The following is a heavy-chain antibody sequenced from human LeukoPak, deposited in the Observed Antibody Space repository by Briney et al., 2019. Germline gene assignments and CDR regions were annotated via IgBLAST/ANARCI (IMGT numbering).Heavy chain of an antibody. D-gene: IGHD3-22*01. J-gene: IGHJ4*02. Sequence: PGGSLRLSCAASGFTFSSYAMSWVRQAPGQGLEWVSAISGSGGSTYYADSVKGRFTISRDNPKNTLYLQMNSLRAEDTAVYYCAKDLRARGLENYYDSSGYLDYWGQGTLVTVSS. V-gene: IGHV3-23*01. CDR2: ISGSGGST. CDR1: GFTFSSYA. CDR3: AKDLRARGLENYYDSSGYLDY.